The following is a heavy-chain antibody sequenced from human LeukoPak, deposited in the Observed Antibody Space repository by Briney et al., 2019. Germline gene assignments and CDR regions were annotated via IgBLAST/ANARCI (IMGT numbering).Heavy chain of an antibody. CDR3: ARDLRIAVAGGS. J-gene: IGHJ4*02. Sequence: GGSLRLSCAASGFTFSSYGMHWVRQAPGKGLEWVAFIRYDGSNKYYTDSVKGRFTISRDNSKNTLYLQMNSLRAEDTAVYYCARDLRIAVAGGSWGQGTLVTVSS. V-gene: IGHV3-30*02. CDR2: IRYDGSNK. CDR1: GFTFSSYG. D-gene: IGHD6-19*01.